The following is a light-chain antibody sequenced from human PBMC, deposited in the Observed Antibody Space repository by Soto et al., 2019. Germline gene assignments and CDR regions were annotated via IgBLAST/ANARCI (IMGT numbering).Light chain of an antibody. J-gene: IGLJ2*01. CDR2: EVS. V-gene: IGLV2-8*01. Sequence: QSALTQPPSASGSPGQSVTISCTGTSSDVGGYNYVSWYQQHPGIAPKLMIYEVSKRPSGVPDRFSGSKSGNTASLTVSGLQAEDEADYYCSSYAGSNNFVFGGGTKLTVL. CDR1: SSDVGGYNY. CDR3: SSYAGSNNFV.